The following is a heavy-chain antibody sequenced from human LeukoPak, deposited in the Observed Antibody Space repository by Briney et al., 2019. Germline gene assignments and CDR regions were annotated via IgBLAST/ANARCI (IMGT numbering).Heavy chain of an antibody. D-gene: IGHD6-19*01. CDR3: ARVLGGGWYYFDY. J-gene: IGHJ4*02. CDR1: GGSISSYY. CDR2: IYYSGST. V-gene: IGHV4-59*01. Sequence: SETLSLTCTVSGGSISSYYWSWIRQPPGKGLEWIGYIYYSGSTNYNPSLKSRVTISVDTSKNRFSLKLSSVTAADTAVYYCARVLGGGWYYFDYWGQGTLVTVSS.